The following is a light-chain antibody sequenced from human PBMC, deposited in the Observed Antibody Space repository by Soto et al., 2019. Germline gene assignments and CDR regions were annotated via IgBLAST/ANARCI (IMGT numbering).Light chain of an antibody. CDR2: GNN. CDR3: QSYDSSLSGVL. CDR1: SSNIGTSYD. J-gene: IGLJ2*01. Sequence: PSVSGAPGQRVTISCTGSSSNIGTSYDVHWYQQFPGTAPRLLIYGNNNRPSGVPDRFSGSKSGTSASLAITGLQVEDEADYYCQSYDSSLSGVLFGGGTKLTVL. V-gene: IGLV1-40*01.